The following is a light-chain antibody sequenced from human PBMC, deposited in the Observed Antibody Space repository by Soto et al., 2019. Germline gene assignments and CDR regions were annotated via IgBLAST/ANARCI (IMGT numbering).Light chain of an antibody. CDR2: VAS. CDR1: ESVDSK. V-gene: IGKV3-15*01. Sequence: EIAMTQSPATLSVSPGERATLSCSASESVDSKLAWYQQKPGQGPRLLIYVASNRATGIPARFSGSGSGTEFTLTIISRQSEDFAVDYCQHYSTWLWTFGQGTKVEIK. J-gene: IGKJ1*01. CDR3: QHYSTWLWT.